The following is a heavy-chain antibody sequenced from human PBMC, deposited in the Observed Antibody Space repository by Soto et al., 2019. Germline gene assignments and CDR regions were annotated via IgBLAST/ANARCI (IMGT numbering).Heavy chain of an antibody. Sequence: PGGSLRLSCAASGFTFSSYAMHWVRQAPGKGLEWVAVISYDGSNKYYADSVKGRFTISRDNSKNTLYLQMNSLRAEDTAVYYRARVKMYYDILTGYYDYYYYGMDVWGQGTTVTVSS. V-gene: IGHV3-30-3*01. CDR3: ARVKMYYDILTGYYDYYYYGMDV. CDR2: ISYDGSNK. J-gene: IGHJ6*02. D-gene: IGHD3-9*01. CDR1: GFTFSSYA.